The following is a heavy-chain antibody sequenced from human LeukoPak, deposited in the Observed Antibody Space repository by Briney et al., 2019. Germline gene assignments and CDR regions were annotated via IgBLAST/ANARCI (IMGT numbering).Heavy chain of an antibody. D-gene: IGHD1-7*01. CDR1: GFTFSSYA. CDR3: AKGGRYNWNYRLYYYYMDV. CDR2: ISGSGGST. Sequence: PGGSLRLSCAASGFTFSSYAMSWVRQAPGKGLEWVSAISGSGGSTYYADSVKGRFTISRDNSKNTLYLQMNSLRAEDTAVYYCAKGGRYNWNYRLYYYYMDVWGKGTTVTVSS. J-gene: IGHJ6*03. V-gene: IGHV3-23*01.